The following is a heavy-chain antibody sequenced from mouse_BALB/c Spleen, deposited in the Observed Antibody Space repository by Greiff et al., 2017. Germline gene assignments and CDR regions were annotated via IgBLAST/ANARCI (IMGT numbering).Heavy chain of an antibody. CDR2: IYPGNGDT. V-gene: IGHV1-12*01. D-gene: IGHD1-1*01. Sequence: LQQPGAELVKPGASVKMSCKASGYTFTSYNMHWVKQTPGQGLEWIGAIYPGNGDTSYNQKFKGKATLTADKSSSTAYMQLSSLTSEDSAVYYCARRGYYYGSRHFDYWGQGTTLSLL. J-gene: IGHJ2*01. CDR3: ARRGYYYGSRHFDY. CDR1: GYTFTSYN.